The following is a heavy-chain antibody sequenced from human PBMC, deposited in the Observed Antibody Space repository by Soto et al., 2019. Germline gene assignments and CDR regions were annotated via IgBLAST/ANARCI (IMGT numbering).Heavy chain of an antibody. D-gene: IGHD6-13*01. J-gene: IGHJ6*02. V-gene: IGHV3-33*01. CDR1: GFTFSSYG. CDR2: IWYDGSNK. Sequence: QVQLVESGGGVVQPGRSLRLSCAASGFTFSSYGMHWVRQAPGKGLEWVAVIWYDGSNKYYADSVKGRFTISRDNSKNTLYLQMNSLRAEDTAVYYCARGGIADPYYYGMDVWGQGTTVTVSS. CDR3: ARGGIADPYYYGMDV.